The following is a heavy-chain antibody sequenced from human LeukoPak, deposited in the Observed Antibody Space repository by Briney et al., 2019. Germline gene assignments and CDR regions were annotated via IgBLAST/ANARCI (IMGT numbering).Heavy chain of an antibody. CDR3: SATMVTYYYYGMDV. Sequence: GGSLRLSCAASGFTFSNAYMNWVRQAPGKGLEWVGRIKPKTDGETTDYAAPVKGRFTISRDDSKNTLYLQMNSLKTEDTAVYYCSATMVTYYYYGMDVWGQGTTVTVS. J-gene: IGHJ6*02. D-gene: IGHD3-10*01. V-gene: IGHV3-15*07. CDR1: GFTFSNAY. CDR2: IKPKTDGETT.